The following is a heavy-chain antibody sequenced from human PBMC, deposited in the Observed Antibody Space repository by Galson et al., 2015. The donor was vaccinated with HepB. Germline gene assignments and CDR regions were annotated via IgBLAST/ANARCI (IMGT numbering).Heavy chain of an antibody. Sequence: SLRLSCAASGFTFSSYWMNWVRQAPGKGLEWVAHINQDGSSKYYVDSVKGRFTISRDNAKDSVYLQLDRLRAEDTAVYYCARRISLVRGIITKPDYYYGMDVWGQGTTGTVAS. CDR2: INQDGSSK. D-gene: IGHD3-10*01. CDR3: ARRISLVRGIITKPDYYYGMDV. CDR1: GFTFSSYW. J-gene: IGHJ6*02. V-gene: IGHV3-7*03.